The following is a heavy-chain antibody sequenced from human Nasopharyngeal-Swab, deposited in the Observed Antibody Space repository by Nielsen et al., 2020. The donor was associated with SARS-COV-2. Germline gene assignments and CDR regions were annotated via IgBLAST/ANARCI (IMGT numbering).Heavy chain of an antibody. V-gene: IGHV4-61*02. J-gene: IGHJ6*02. CDR3: ARGRPGTYYTYYYGLDV. D-gene: IGHD1-26*01. Sequence: SETLSLTCSVSDDSLRRGGFYWTWIRQPAGRGLEVIGRTSIRGTTNYSPPFKNRVTMSLDTSNKQFFLRLASVSSADTAIYYCARGRPGTYYTYYYGLDVWGQGTTVTVSS. CDR2: TSIRGTT. CDR1: DDSLRRGGFY.